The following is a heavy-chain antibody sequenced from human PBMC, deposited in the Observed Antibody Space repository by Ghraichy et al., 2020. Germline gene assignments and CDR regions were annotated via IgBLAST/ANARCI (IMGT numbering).Heavy chain of an antibody. V-gene: IGHV3-11*01. CDR1: GFTFSDYY. Sequence: GGSLRLSCAASGFTFSDYYMSWIRQAPGKGLEWVSYISSSGSTIYYADSVKGRFTISRDNAKNSLYLQMNSLRAEDTAVYYCARDPPGYCSSTSCPNYYYYYYMDVWGKGTTVTVSS. D-gene: IGHD2-2*03. J-gene: IGHJ6*03. CDR2: ISSSGSTI. CDR3: ARDPPGYCSSTSCPNYYYYYYMDV.